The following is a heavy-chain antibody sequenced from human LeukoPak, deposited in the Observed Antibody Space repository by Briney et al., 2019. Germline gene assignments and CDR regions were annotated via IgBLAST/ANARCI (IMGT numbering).Heavy chain of an antibody. D-gene: IGHD6-19*01. CDR1: GFTFSSYA. J-gene: IGHJ4*02. CDR2: ITGSGGST. CDR3: AKGESGWYFDY. Sequence: GGSLRLSCAASGFTFSSYAMNWVRQAPGKGPEWVSTITGSGGSTYYADSVKGRFTISRDNSKNTLYLQMNSLRAEDTAVYYCAKGESGWYFDYWGQGTLVTVSS. V-gene: IGHV3-23*01.